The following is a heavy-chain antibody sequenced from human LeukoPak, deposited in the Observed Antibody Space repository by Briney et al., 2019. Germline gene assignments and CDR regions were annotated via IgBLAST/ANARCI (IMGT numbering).Heavy chain of an antibody. V-gene: IGHV4-4*02. Sequence: SETLSLTCAVSGGSISSSNWWSWVRQPPGKGLEWIGEIYHSGSTNYNPSLKSRVTISVDKSKNQFSLKLSSVTAADTAVYYCARVSRGYSYGYIFDYWGQGTLVTVSS. D-gene: IGHD5-18*01. CDR2: IYHSGST. CDR3: ARVSRGYSYGYIFDY. J-gene: IGHJ4*02. CDR1: GGSISSSNW.